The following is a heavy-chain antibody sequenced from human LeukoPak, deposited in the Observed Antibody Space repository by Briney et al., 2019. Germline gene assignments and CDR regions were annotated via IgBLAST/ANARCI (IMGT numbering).Heavy chain of an antibody. V-gene: IGHV3-33*01. D-gene: IGHD1-1*01. CDR1: GFIFSNDA. Sequence: PGGSLRLSYAASGFIFSNDAMHWVRQAPGKGLEWVAFIWSDGSNKYYADSVKGRFTISRDNSEDTLYLQMNSLRVEDTAVYYCARDPAGSGFAFDSWGQGALVTISS. J-gene: IGHJ4*02. CDR3: ARDPAGSGFAFDS. CDR2: IWSDGSNK.